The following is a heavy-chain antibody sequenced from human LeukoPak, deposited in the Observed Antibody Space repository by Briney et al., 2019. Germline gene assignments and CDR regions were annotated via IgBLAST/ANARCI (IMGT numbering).Heavy chain of an antibody. J-gene: IGHJ4*02. CDR2: MNPNSGNT. D-gene: IGHD5-24*01. Sequence: ASVKVSCKASGYTFTSYDINWARQATGQGLEWMGWMNPNSGNTGYAQKFQGRVTMTRNTSISTAYMELSSLRSEDTAVYYCARGQSKMATIPLDWGQGTLVTVSS. CDR1: GYTFTSYD. V-gene: IGHV1-8*01. CDR3: ARGQSKMATIPLD.